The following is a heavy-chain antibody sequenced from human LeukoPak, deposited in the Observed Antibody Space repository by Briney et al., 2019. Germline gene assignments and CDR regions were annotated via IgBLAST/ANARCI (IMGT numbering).Heavy chain of an antibody. CDR3: ARGAAAGTKWFDP. CDR1: GGSISSSSYY. CDR2: IYHSGST. D-gene: IGHD6-13*01. J-gene: IGHJ5*02. V-gene: IGHV4-39*07. Sequence: PSETLSLTCTVSGGSISSSSYYWGWIRQPPGKGLEWIGSIYHSGSTYCNPSLKSRVTISVDTSKNQFSLKLSSVTAADTAVYYCARGAAAGTKWFDPWGQGTLVTVSS.